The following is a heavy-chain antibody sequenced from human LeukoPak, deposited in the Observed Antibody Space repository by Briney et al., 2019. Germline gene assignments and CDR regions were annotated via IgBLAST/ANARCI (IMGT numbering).Heavy chain of an antibody. CDR3: AKRGVVIRVILVGFDKEAYYFDS. Sequence: GGSLRLSCAASGFTFISYSMNWVRQATGKGLEWGAGIGASGGGTNYADSVKGRGTISRDNPKNTLYLQMSSMRDEDTAVYFCAKRGVVIRVILVGFDKEAYYFDSWGQGALVTVSS. V-gene: IGHV3-23*01. J-gene: IGHJ4*02. CDR1: GFTFISYS. CDR2: IGASGGGT. D-gene: IGHD3-22*01.